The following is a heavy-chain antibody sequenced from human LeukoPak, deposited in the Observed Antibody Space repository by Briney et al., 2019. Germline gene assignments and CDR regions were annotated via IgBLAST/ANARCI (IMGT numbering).Heavy chain of an antibody. CDR3: ARDNYVWGSDY. V-gene: IGHV3-7*01. Sequence: AGGSLRLSCAASGFTFSSYAMSWVRQAPGKGLEWVANIKQDGSEKYYVDSVKGRFTISRDNAKNSLYLQMNSLRAEDTAVYYCARDNYVWGSDYWGQGTLVTVSS. D-gene: IGHD3-16*01. CDR2: IKQDGSEK. J-gene: IGHJ4*02. CDR1: GFTFSSYA.